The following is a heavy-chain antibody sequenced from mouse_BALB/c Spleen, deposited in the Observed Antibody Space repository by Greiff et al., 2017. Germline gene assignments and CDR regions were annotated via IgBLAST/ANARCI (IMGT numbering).Heavy chain of an antibody. CDR2: ISNGGGST. V-gene: IGHV5-12-2*01. D-gene: IGHD1-1*01. CDR3: ARVLLNAMDY. J-gene: IGHJ4*01. CDR1: GFTFSSYT. Sequence: EVQLVESGGGLVQPGGSLKLSCAASGFTFSSYTMSWVRQTPEKRLEWVAYISNGGGSTYYPDSVKGRFTISRDNARNILYLQMSSLRSEDTAMYYCARVLLNAMDYWGQGTSVTVSS.